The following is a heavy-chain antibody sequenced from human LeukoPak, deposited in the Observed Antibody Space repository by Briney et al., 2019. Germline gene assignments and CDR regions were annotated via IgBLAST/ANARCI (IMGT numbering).Heavy chain of an antibody. D-gene: IGHD1-26*01. CDR3: ARDNRVGAVDY. Sequence: PSETLSLTCTVSGGSISSGGYCWGWIRQHPGKGLEWIGYIYYSGSTYYNPSLKSRVTISVDTSKNQFSPKLSSVTAADTAVYYCARDNRVGAVDYWGQGTLVTVSS. V-gene: IGHV4-31*02. CDR2: IYYSGST. J-gene: IGHJ4*02. CDR1: GGSISSGGYC.